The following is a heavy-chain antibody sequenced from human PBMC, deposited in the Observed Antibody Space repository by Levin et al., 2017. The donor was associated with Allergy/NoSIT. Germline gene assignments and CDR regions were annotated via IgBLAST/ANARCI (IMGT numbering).Heavy chain of an antibody. V-gene: IGHV4-28*01. Sequence: PSETLSLTCAVSGYSLSIGNYWGWIRQPPGKGLEWIGYIFYSGSTYYNPSLKSRVTMSVDTSNNQFSLKLSSVTAVDTAFYYCARSANQDSSSWYLDYWGQGTLVTVSS. CDR2: IFYSGST. D-gene: IGHD6-13*01. CDR1: GYSLSIGNY. J-gene: IGHJ4*02. CDR3: ARSANQDSSSWYLDY.